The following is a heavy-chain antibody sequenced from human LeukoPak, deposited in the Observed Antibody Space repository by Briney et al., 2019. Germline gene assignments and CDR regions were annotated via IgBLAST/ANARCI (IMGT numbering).Heavy chain of an antibody. J-gene: IGHJ4*02. D-gene: IGHD5-18*01. CDR3: ASMDTAMGFSSGY. V-gene: IGHV3-30*03. CDR1: GFTFNSYW. CDR2: ISYDGSNK. Sequence: GGSLRLSCAASGFTFNSYWMNWVRQAPGKGLEWVAVISYDGSNKYYADSVKGRFTISRDNSKNTLYLQMNSLRAEDTAVYYCASMDTAMGFSSGYWGQGTLVTVSS.